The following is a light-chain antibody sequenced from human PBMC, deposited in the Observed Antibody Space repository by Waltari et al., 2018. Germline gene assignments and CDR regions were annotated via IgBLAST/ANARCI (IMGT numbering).Light chain of an antibody. Sequence: EIVLTQSPGTLSLSPGDRATLSCRASQSVSSNYLAWYQQRPGQAPRILVSGAYTRATGIPDRFSGSGSGTDFTLTISRLEPEDFAVYYCQHYGSSPLFTFGPGTKVDI. CDR3: QHYGSSPLFT. V-gene: IGKV3-20*01. CDR2: GAY. CDR1: QSVSSNY. J-gene: IGKJ3*01.